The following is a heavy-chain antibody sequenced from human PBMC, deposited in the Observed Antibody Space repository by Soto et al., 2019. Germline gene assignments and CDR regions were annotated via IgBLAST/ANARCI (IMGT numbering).Heavy chain of an antibody. J-gene: IGHJ4*02. CDR2: INVGDDKT. CDR1: GKSFDNFA. Sequence: QVQLVQSGAEVKKPGASVRLSCKVSGKSFDNFAVHWVRQTPGQRPEWMGRINVGDDKTKYSEKFQGRVIVSYDTSATTAYMELRALSSEDTAVYYCARAKHDYIWGSYHPFDQWAQGAQVTVAS. D-gene: IGHD3-16*02. CDR3: ARAKHDYIWGSYHPFDQ. V-gene: IGHV1-3*01.